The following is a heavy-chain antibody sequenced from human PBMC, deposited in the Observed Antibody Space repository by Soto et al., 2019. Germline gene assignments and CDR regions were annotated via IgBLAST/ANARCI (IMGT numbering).Heavy chain of an antibody. Sequence: LRLSCVASGFNLSHPWMTWVRQAAGKGLEWVGRIKSKTDGGTADYAAPVKGRATISRDDSKNTVYLQMNSLKTEGTAVYYCTTGIYYDILTGYHNVAYWGQGALVTVSS. J-gene: IGHJ4*02. CDR1: GFNLSHPW. D-gene: IGHD3-9*01. CDR3: TTGIYYDILTGYHNVAY. V-gene: IGHV3-15*01. CDR2: IKSKTDGGTA.